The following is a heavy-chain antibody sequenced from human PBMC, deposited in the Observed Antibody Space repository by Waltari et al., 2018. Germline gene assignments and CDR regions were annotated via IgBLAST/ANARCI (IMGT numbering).Heavy chain of an antibody. CDR1: GGPFSSYA. CDR3: AREKDRTVAGTTFLDY. J-gene: IGHJ4*02. CDR2: IIPILGIA. D-gene: IGHD6-19*01. V-gene: IGHV1-69*04. Sequence: QVQLVQSGAEVTKPGSSVKVSCKASGGPFSSYAISWVRPAPGQGLEWMGRIIPILGIANYAQKFQGRVTITADKSTSTAYMELSSLRSEDTAVYYCAREKDRTVAGTTFLDYWGQGTLVTVSS.